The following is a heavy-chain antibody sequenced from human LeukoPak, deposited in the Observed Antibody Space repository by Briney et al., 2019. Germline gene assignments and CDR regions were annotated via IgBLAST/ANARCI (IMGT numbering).Heavy chain of an antibody. J-gene: IGHJ4*02. CDR1: GFTFDDYT. CDR3: AKGFCGGDCSIDY. CDR2: ISWDGGST. D-gene: IGHD2-21*02. Sequence: GGSLRLSCAASGFTFDDYTMHWVRQAPGKGLDWVSLISWDGGSTYYADSVKGRFTISRDNSKNSLYLQMNSLRTEDTALYYCAKGFCGGDCSIDYWGQGTLVTVSS. V-gene: IGHV3-43*01.